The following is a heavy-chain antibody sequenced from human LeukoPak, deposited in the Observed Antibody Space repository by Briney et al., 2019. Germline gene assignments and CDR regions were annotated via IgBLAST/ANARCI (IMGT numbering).Heavy chain of an antibody. J-gene: IGHJ3*02. V-gene: IGHV3-30-3*01. CDR1: GFTFSSYA. CDR2: ISYDGSNK. Sequence: GGSLRLSCAASGFTFSSYAMHWVRQAPGKGLEWVAVISYDGSNKYYADSVKGRFTISRDNSKNTLYLQMNSLRAEDTAVYYCARARKQQLVFAFDIWGQGTMVTVSS. D-gene: IGHD6-13*01. CDR3: ARARKQQLVFAFDI.